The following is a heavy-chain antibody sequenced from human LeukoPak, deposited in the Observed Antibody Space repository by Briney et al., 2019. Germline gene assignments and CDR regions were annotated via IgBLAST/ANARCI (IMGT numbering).Heavy chain of an antibody. Sequence: GGSLRLSCAASGFTFSSYAMHWVRQAPGKGLEYVSAISSNGGSTYYANSVKGRFTISRDNSKNTLYLQMNSLRAEDTAVYYCAREGSGIAVAGGIYYYYYMDVWGKGTTVTVSS. V-gene: IGHV3-64*01. D-gene: IGHD6-19*01. CDR1: GFTFSSYA. CDR3: AREGSGIAVAGGIYYYYYMDV. J-gene: IGHJ6*03. CDR2: ISSNGGST.